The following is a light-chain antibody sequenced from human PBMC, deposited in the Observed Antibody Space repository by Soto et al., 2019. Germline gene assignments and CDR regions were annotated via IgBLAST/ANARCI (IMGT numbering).Light chain of an antibody. Sequence: SYELTQPPSVSGAPGQTARITCVGNNIEIKSVHCYQQKPGQAPVLVVYDDRDRTTGIPERFSGSKSGNTAPLTTSRVEAGDEDDYYCQVWDTTNPVIFGGGTKLTVL. V-gene: IGLV3-21*02. CDR2: DDR. CDR1: NIEIKS. CDR3: QVWDTTNPVI. J-gene: IGLJ2*01.